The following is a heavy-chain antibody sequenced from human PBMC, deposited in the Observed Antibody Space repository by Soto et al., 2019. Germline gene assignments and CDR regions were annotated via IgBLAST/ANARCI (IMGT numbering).Heavy chain of an antibody. J-gene: IGHJ4*02. CDR2: LNTRTGQT. D-gene: IGHD5-18*01. CDR1: GYNFSAYS. V-gene: IGHV1-8*01. CDR3: ARRTDTSMVDY. Sequence: QVQLVQSGAEVKNPGASVKVSCQTSGYNFSAYSFNWVRQAAGQGPEWMGSLNTRTGQTGYVQKFRGRVTMTRDTSIATVYLELGRLTSEDTAIYFCARRTDTSMVDYWGQGTLVTVA.